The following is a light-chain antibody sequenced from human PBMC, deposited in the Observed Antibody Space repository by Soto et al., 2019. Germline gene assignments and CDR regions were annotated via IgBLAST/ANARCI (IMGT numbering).Light chain of an antibody. CDR1: QSVSSN. J-gene: IGKJ1*01. CDR3: QQYDNSAWT. V-gene: IGKV3D-15*01. CDR2: GAS. Sequence: EVVMTQSPATLSVSPGERATLSFRASQSVSSNLAWYQQKHGQAPRLLIYGASSRATGIPDRFSGSGYGTDFTLTISRLEPEDFAVYYCQQYDNSAWTFGQGTKVDIK.